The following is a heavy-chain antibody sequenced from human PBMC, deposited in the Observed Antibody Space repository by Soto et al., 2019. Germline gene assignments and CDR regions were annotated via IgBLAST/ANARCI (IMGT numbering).Heavy chain of an antibody. Sequence: SETLSLTCTVSAGSISSYYWSWIRPPAGKGLEWIGRIYTSGSTNYNPSLKSRVTMSVDTSKNQFSLKLSSVTAADTAVYYCARRGGYDIPGDAFDIWGQGTMVTVSS. V-gene: IGHV4-4*07. J-gene: IGHJ3*02. D-gene: IGHD3-9*01. CDR2: IYTSGST. CDR1: AGSISSYY. CDR3: ARRGGYDIPGDAFDI.